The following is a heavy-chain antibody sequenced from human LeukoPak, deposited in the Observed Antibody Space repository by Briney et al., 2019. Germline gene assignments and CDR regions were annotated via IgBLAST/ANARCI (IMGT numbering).Heavy chain of an antibody. CDR1: GFTFSSYA. Sequence: GGSLRLSCAASGFTFSSYAMHWVRQAPGKGLEWVAVISYDGSNKYYADSVKGRFTISRDNSKNTLYLQMNSLRAEDTAVYYCARVELGIYYYGMDVWGQGTTVTVSS. CDR2: ISYDGSNK. CDR3: ARVELGIYYYGMDV. D-gene: IGHD7-27*01. V-gene: IGHV3-30*14. J-gene: IGHJ6*02.